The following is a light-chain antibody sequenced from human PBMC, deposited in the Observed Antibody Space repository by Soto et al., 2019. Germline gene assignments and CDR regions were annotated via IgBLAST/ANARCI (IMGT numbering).Light chain of an antibody. CDR1: PSNIGAGFD. CDR3: QSYDTSLIGAWV. V-gene: IGLV1-40*01. J-gene: IGLJ3*02. Sequence: QSVLTQPPSVSGAPGQRITITFTGSPSNIGAGFDVHWYQQFPGTAPKLLIYGTTSRPSGVPDRFSGSQSGTSASLAITGLQAGDEADYYCQSYDTSLIGAWVFGGGTKVTVL. CDR2: GTT.